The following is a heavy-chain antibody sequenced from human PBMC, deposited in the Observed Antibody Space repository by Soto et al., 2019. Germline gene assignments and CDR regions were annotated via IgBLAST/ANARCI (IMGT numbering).Heavy chain of an antibody. V-gene: IGHV5-51*01. J-gene: IGHJ6*02. CDR3: ARWEQGSGSYYNNYYYGMDV. CDR1: GYSFTSYW. CDR2: IYPGDSDT. D-gene: IGHD3-10*01. Sequence: GEPLKISWKGSGYSFTSYWIGWVRQMPGKGLEWMGIIYPGDSDTSYSPSFQGQVTISADKSISTAYLQWSSLKASDTAMYYCARWEQGSGSYYNNYYYGMDVWGQGTTVTVSS.